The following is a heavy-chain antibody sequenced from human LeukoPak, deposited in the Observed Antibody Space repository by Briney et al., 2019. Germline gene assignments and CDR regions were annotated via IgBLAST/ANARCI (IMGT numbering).Heavy chain of an antibody. CDR2: INHSGST. J-gene: IGHJ3*02. CDR3: ARSYRWLAPFDAFDI. V-gene: IGHV4-34*01. Sequence: SETLSLTCAVYGGSLSGYYWSWIRQPPGKGLEWIGEINHSGSTNYNPSLKSRVTISVDTSKNQFSLKLSSVTAADTDVYYCARSYRWLAPFDAFDIWGQGTMVTVSS. D-gene: IGHD6-19*01. CDR1: GGSLSGYY.